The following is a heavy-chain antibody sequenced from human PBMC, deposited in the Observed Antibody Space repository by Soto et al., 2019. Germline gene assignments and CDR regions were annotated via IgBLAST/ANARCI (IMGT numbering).Heavy chain of an antibody. CDR2: VYYSGGT. J-gene: IGHJ6*02. CDR3: ARDLNVVVVAADYGMDV. Sequence: SETLSLTCDVSGGSIDNSHSFWGWVRQPPGRGLEFLGSVYYSGGTYYNPPLKSRVTVSVDTSKNQVSLRVGSVTVAETAMYYCARDLNVVVVAADYGMDVWGQGTTVTISS. CDR1: GGSIDNSHSF. D-gene: IGHD2-15*01. V-gene: IGHV4-39*02.